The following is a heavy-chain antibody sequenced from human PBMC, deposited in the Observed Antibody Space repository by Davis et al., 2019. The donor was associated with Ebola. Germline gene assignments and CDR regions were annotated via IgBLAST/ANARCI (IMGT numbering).Heavy chain of an antibody. J-gene: IGHJ4*02. V-gene: IGHV3-23*03. CDR1: GFTFSSYA. CDR2: IYGGGST. CDR3: AKDILASSWYNYFDY. D-gene: IGHD6-13*01. Sequence: PGGSLRLSCAASGFTFSSYAMSWVRQAPGKGLEWVSVIYGGGSTYYADSVKGRFTISRDNSKNTVYLQMNSLKAEDTAIYYCAKDILASSWYNYFDYWGQGTLVTVS.